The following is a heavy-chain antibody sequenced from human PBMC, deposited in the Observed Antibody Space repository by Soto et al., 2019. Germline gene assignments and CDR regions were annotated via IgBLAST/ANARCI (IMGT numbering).Heavy chain of an antibody. V-gene: IGHV4-31*03. CDR3: ARAKKGIAAAENWFDP. CDR2: IYYSGST. Sequence: LSLTCTVSGGSISSVGYYWSWIRQHPGKGLEWIGYIYYSGSTYYNPSLKSRVTISVDTSKNQFSLKLSSVTAADTAVYYCARAKKGIAAAENWFDPWGQGTLVTVSS. J-gene: IGHJ5*02. D-gene: IGHD6-13*01. CDR1: GGSISSVGYY.